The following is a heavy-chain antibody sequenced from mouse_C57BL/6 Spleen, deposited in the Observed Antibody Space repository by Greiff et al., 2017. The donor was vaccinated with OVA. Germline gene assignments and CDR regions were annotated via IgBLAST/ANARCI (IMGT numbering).Heavy chain of an antibody. CDR2: IDPEDGDT. J-gene: IGHJ1*03. CDR1: GFNINDYY. V-gene: IGHV14-1*01. Sequence: VQLQQSGAELVRPGASVKLSCTASGFNINDYYMHWVKQRPEQGLAWIGRIDPEDGDTEYAPKFKGKATMTADTSSNTAYLQLSSLTSEDTAVYYCTTREYAMYVDVWGTGTTGTVSS. CDR3: TTREYAMYVDV. D-gene: IGHD5-1*01.